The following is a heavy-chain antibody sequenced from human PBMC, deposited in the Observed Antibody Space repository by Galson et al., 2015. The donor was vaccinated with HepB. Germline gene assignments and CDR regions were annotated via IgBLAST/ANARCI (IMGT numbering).Heavy chain of an antibody. V-gene: IGHV3-15*01. Sequence: SLRLSCAAFGFTLSNAWMNWIRQAPGKGLEWVGRIKSKRFGGTTDYAAPVKGRFTISRDDSQNTLSLQMDSLKTEDTAVYYCTTHPYGNSFDYCGQGTLVTVSS. J-gene: IGHJ4*02. CDR3: TTHPYGNSFDY. D-gene: IGHD1-26*01. CDR2: IKSKRFGGTT. CDR1: GFTLSNAW.